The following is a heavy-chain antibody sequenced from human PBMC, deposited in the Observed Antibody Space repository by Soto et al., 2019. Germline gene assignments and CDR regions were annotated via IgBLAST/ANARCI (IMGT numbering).Heavy chain of an antibody. J-gene: IGHJ4*02. CDR2: ISYDGSNK. CDR1: GFTFSSYG. V-gene: IGHV3-30*18. Sequence: QVQLVESGGVVVQPGRSLRLSCAASGFTFSSYGMHWVRQAPGKGLEWVAVISYDGSNKYYADSVKGRFTISRDNSKNTLYLQMNSLRAEDTAVYYCAKAQPDYATVTTAISYWGQGTLVTVSS. D-gene: IGHD4-17*01. CDR3: AKAQPDYATVTTAISY.